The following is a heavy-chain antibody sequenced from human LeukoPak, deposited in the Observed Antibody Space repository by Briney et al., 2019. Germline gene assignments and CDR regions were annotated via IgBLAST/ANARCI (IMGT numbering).Heavy chain of an antibody. V-gene: IGHV1-18*01. CDR3: ARELLCSGGSCYALYYGMDV. J-gene: IGHJ6*02. CDR2: ISAYNGNT. Sequence: GASVKVSCKASGYTFTSYGISWVRQAPGQGLEWMGWISAYNGNTNYAQKLQGRVTMTTDTSTSTAYMELTSLRSDDTAVYYCARELLCSGGSCYALYYGMDVWGQGTTVTVSS. D-gene: IGHD2-15*01. CDR1: GYTFTSYG.